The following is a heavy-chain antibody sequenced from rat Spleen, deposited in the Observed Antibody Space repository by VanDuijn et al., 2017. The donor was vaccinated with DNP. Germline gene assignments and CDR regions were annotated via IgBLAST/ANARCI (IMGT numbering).Heavy chain of an antibody. CDR3: ARDDYGSYGAMDP. CDR2: IINDGKRT. J-gene: IGHJ4*01. V-gene: IGHV5-29*01. CDR1: GLTFSNYG. Sequence: EVQLVESGGGLVQPGRSLKLSCTASGLTFSNYGMAWVRQAPKKGLEWVATIINDGKRTYYRDSVKGRFTISRDNVKSTLYLEMDSLRPEDTATYYCARDDYGSYGAMDPWGQGTSVTVSS. D-gene: IGHD1-3*01.